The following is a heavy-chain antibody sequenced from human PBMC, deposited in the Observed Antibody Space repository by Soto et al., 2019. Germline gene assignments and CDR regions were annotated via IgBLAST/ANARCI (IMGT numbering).Heavy chain of an antibody. D-gene: IGHD3-22*01. CDR1: GFTFSSYA. Sequence: PGGSLRLSCAASGFTFSSYAMHWVRQAPGKGLEWVAVISYDGSNKYYADSVKGRFTISRDNSKNTLYLQMNSLRAEDTAVYYCARDHALYESSGYYVGVDYFDYWGQGTLVTVSS. CDR2: ISYDGSNK. V-gene: IGHV3-30-3*01. J-gene: IGHJ4*02. CDR3: ARDHALYESSGYYVGVDYFDY.